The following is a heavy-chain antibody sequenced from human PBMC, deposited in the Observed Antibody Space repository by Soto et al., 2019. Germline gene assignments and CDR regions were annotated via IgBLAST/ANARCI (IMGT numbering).Heavy chain of an antibody. CDR1: GGYIRSGGYY. Sequence: PSETLSLTCTVSGGYIRSGGYYWSWIRQHPGKGLEWIGYIYYSGSTYYNPSLKSRVTISVDTSKNQFSLKLSSVTAADTAVYYCASVYCGGDCYSSWFDPWGQGTLVTVSS. CDR2: IYYSGST. V-gene: IGHV4-31*03. D-gene: IGHD2-21*02. CDR3: ASVYCGGDCYSSWFDP. J-gene: IGHJ5*02.